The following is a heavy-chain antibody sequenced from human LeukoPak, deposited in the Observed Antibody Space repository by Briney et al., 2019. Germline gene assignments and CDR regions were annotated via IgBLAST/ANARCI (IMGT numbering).Heavy chain of an antibody. Sequence: PGGSLRLSCAASGFTFSSYWMSWVRQAPGKGLEWVANIKQDGSEKYYVDSVKGRFTISRDNAKNSLYLQMNSLRAEDTAVYYCARALDQYSSGWYGITRYYYYYYMDVWGKGTTVTISS. V-gene: IGHV3-7*01. CDR3: ARALDQYSSGWYGITRYYYYYYMDV. J-gene: IGHJ6*03. D-gene: IGHD6-19*01. CDR2: IKQDGSEK. CDR1: GFTFSSYW.